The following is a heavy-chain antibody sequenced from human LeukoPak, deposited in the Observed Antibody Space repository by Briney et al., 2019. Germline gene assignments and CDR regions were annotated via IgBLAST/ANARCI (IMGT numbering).Heavy chain of an antibody. Sequence: SETLSLTCTVSGGSISSSSYYWGWIRQPPGKGLEWIGSIYYSGSTYYNPSLKSRVTISVDTSKNQFSLKLSSVTAADTAVYYCARDEGIAAADPSRWFDPWGQGTLVTVSS. CDR2: IYYSGST. J-gene: IGHJ5*02. CDR1: GGSISSSSYY. D-gene: IGHD6-13*01. V-gene: IGHV4-39*07. CDR3: ARDEGIAAADPSRWFDP.